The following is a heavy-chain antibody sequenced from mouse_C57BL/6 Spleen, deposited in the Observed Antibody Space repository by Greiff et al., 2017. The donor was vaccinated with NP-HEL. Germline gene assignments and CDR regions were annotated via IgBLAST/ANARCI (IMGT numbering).Heavy chain of an antibody. D-gene: IGHD1-1*01. Sequence: EVNVVESGGGLVKPGGSLKLSCAASGFTFSDYGMHWVRQAPEKGLEWVAYISSGSSTIYYADTVKGRFTISRDNAKNTLFLQMTSLRSEDTAMYYCARPYYYGSSYYAMDYWGQGTSVTVSS. CDR3: ARPYYYGSSYYAMDY. J-gene: IGHJ4*01. CDR2: ISSGSSTI. V-gene: IGHV5-17*01. CDR1: GFTFSDYG.